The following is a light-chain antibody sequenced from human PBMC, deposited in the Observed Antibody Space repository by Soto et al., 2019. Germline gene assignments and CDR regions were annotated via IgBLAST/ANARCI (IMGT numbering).Light chain of an antibody. J-gene: IGLJ1*01. CDR3: SSYGGSKHFV. Sequence: QSALTQPPSASGSPGQSVTISCTGTSSDVGSYDYVSWYQQHPGKAPKLMIYEVSKRPSGVPDCFSGSKSGNTASLTVSGLQAEDEADYFCSSYGGSKHFVFGTGTKLTVL. V-gene: IGLV2-8*01. CDR1: SSDVGSYDY. CDR2: EVS.